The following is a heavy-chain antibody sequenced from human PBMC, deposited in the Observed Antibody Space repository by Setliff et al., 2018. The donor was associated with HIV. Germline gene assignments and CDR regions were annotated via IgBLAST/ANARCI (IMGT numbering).Heavy chain of an antibody. V-gene: IGHV4-59*08. Sequence: SETLSLTCTVSGDSISTDYWTWIRQPPGKGLEWIGYIYNSARTSYNPSLKSRVTISGDTSKNKFSLKLSSVTAADTAVYYCARHSPSDYWGQGTRVTVSS. CDR1: GDSISTDY. CDR3: ARHSPSDY. J-gene: IGHJ4*02. CDR2: IYNSART.